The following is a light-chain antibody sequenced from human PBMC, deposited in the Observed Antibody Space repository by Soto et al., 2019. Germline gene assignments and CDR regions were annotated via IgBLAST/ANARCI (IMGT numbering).Light chain of an antibody. CDR1: QSISSY. V-gene: IGKV1-39*01. J-gene: IGKJ4*01. CDR3: QQSYSTPLT. Sequence: DIQMTQSPSSLSASVGDRVTITCRAGQSISSYLNWYQQKPGKAPKLLIYAASSLQSGVPSRFSGSGSGTDFTLTISSLQPEDFATYYCQQSYSTPLTFGRGTKVDIK. CDR2: AAS.